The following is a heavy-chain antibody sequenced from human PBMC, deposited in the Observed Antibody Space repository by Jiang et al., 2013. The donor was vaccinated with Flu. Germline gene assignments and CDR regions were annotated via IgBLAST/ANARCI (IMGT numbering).Heavy chain of an antibody. J-gene: IGHJ2*01. V-gene: IGHV4-39*01. D-gene: IGHD3-22*01. Sequence: SRVTISVDTSKNQFSLKLSSVTAADTAVYYCARYESYDSSGYTNTFDLWGRGTLVTVSS. CDR3: ARYESYDSSGYTNTFDL.